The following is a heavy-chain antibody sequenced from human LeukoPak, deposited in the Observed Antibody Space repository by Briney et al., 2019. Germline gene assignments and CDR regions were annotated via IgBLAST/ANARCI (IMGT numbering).Heavy chain of an antibody. CDR1: GGSISSGSYY. V-gene: IGHV4-61*01. CDR3: ARVSDSSSWNYYYYMDV. J-gene: IGHJ6*03. CDR2: IYYSGST. D-gene: IGHD6-13*01. Sequence: PSQTLSLTCTVSGGSISSGSYYWSWIRQPPGKGLEWIGYIYYSGSTNYNPSLKSRVTISVDTSKNQFSLKLSSVTAADTAVYYCARVSDSSSWNYYYYMDVWGKGTTVTISS.